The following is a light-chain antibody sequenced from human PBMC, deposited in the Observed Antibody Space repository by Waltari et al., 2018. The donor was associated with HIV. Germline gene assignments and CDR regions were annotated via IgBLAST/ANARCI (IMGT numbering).Light chain of an antibody. J-gene: IGKJ4*01. V-gene: IGKV3-20*01. CDR1: QTTSSEY. Sequence: EIVLTQSPGTLSLSPGERLTLSCRASQTTSSEYLAWYQQKPGQAPRLLIYGASRRATVIPDRFTGSGSGIDFTLTITRLEPEDFAVYYCQQYGRSSLTFGGGTKVEIK. CDR3: QQYGRSSLT. CDR2: GAS.